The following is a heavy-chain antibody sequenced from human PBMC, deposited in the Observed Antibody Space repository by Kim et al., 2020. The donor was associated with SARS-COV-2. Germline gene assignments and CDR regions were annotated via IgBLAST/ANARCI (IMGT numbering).Heavy chain of an antibody. J-gene: IGHJ4*02. Sequence: YNSSLKSRVTISLDTSKNQFSLKLSFVIAADTAVYYCARDIGDGYNQLDFWGQGTLVTVSS. V-gene: IGHV4-31*02. D-gene: IGHD5-12*01. CDR3: ARDIGDGYNQLDF.